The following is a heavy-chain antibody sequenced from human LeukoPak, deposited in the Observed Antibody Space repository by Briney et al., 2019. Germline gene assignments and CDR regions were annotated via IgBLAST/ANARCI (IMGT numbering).Heavy chain of an antibody. J-gene: IGHJ4*02. CDR3: ATDSRYCSSSRCSKFDY. Sequence: GGSLRLSCAASGFTFSSYWMSWVRQAPGKGLEWVANIKQDGSEKYYVDSVKGRFTISRDNAKNSLYLQMNSLRAEDTAIYYCATDSRYCSSSRCSKFDYWGQGTLVTVSS. CDR2: IKQDGSEK. CDR1: GFTFSSYW. D-gene: IGHD2-2*01. V-gene: IGHV3-7*03.